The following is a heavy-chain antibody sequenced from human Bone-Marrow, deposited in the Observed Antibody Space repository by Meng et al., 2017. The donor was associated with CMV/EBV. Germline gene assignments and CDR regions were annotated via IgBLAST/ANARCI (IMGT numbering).Heavy chain of an antibody. CDR2: INPNSGGT. CDR1: GYTFTGYY. J-gene: IGHJ5*02. CDR3: ARDPDYGGLPTMGLFDP. V-gene: IGHV1-2*02. D-gene: IGHD4-23*01. Sequence: ASVKVSCKASGYTFTGYYMHWVRQAPGQGLEWMGWINPNSGGTNYAQKFQGRVTMTRDTSISTAYMELSRLRSDETAVYYCARDPDYGGLPTMGLFDPWGQGTLVTVSS.